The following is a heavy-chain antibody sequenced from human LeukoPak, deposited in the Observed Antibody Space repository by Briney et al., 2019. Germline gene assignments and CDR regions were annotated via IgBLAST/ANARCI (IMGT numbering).Heavy chain of an antibody. CDR3: ASLDPFDY. J-gene: IGHJ4*02. CDR2: ISSDGTKT. CDR1: GFTFRSYE. Sequence: GGSLRLSCAASGFTFRSYEMHWVRLAPGKGLTWVSRISSDGTKTDYADSVKGRFTISRDNSKNTLYLQMNSLRAEDTAIYYCASLDPFDYWGQGTLVTVSS. V-gene: IGHV3-74*01.